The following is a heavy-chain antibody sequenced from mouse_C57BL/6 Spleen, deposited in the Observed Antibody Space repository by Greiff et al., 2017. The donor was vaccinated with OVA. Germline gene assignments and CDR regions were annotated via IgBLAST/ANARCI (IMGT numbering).Heavy chain of an antibody. J-gene: IGHJ1*03. D-gene: IGHD2-3*01. V-gene: IGHV1-61*01. CDR2: IYPSDSET. CDR1: GYTFTSYW. Sequence: VQLQQPGAELVRPGSSVKLSCKASGYTFTSYWMDWVKQRPGQGLEWIGNIYPSDSETHYNQKFKDKATLTVDKSSSTAYMQLSSLTSEDSAVYYCARNGGYYVGYFDVWGTGTTVTVSS. CDR3: ARNGGYYVGYFDV.